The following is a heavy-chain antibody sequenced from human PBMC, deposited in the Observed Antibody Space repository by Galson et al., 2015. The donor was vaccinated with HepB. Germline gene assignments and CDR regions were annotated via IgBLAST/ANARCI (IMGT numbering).Heavy chain of an antibody. Sequence: SLRLSCATSGFTFSGSAIHWVRQASGRGLEWVGRIGTKADSYPTAYTASVKGRFTISRDDSRNTAYLQMNRLETEDTAVYYCIRMGNIAGYSSSWGQGTLVTVS. CDR1: GFTFSGSA. V-gene: IGHV3-73*01. D-gene: IGHD6-13*01. J-gene: IGHJ4*02. CDR2: IGTKADSYPT. CDR3: IRMGNIAGYSSS.